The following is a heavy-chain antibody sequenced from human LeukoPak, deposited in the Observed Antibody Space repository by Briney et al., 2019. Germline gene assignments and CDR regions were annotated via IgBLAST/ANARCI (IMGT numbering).Heavy chain of an antibody. J-gene: IGHJ6*03. Sequence: GGSLRLSCAASGFTVSTNYMSWVRQAPGKGLEWVSSISRSGSTKYYADSVKGRFTISRDNAKNSLFLQMNSLRAEDTAVYYCARVLRYCSGGNCYSGGLGYMDVWGKGTTVTISS. CDR1: GFTVSTNY. CDR2: ISRSGSTK. CDR3: ARVLRYCSGGNCYSGGLGYMDV. D-gene: IGHD2-15*01. V-gene: IGHV3-11*01.